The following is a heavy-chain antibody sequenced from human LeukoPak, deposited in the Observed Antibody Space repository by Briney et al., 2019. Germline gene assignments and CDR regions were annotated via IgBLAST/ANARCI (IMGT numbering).Heavy chain of an antibody. V-gene: IGHV3-48*02. CDR3: ARSVATGLGFSAS. D-gene: IGHD2-21*02. CDR1: GFTFSSYT. Sequence: GGSLRLSCAASGFTFSSYTMNWVRQAPGKGLQWVSTVSASSDIHYSDSVKGRFTISRDNARNSLYLQMNSLRDEDTAVYYCARSVATGLGFSASWGQGTLVTVSS. CDR2: VSASSDI. J-gene: IGHJ5*02.